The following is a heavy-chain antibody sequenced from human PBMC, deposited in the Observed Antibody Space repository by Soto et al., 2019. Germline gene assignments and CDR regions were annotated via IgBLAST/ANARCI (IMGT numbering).Heavy chain of an antibody. CDR1: GFTFSSYE. V-gene: IGHV3-48*03. CDR3: ARVSQSFIEYFQH. J-gene: IGHJ1*01. D-gene: IGHD3-16*02. CDR2: ISNTGYNI. Sequence: GWSLRLSCAASGFTFSSYELIWVRQVPGMGLEWVSYISNTGYNIHYADSVKGRFTISRDNAKNLLFLQMNSLRVEDTAVYYCARVSQSFIEYFQHWGQGTLVTSPQ.